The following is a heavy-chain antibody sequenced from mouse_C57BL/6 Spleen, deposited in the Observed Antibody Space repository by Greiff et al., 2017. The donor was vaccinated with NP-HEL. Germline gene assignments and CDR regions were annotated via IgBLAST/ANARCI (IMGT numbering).Heavy chain of an antibody. CDR1: GYTFTSYT. J-gene: IGHJ2*01. D-gene: IGHD1-1*01. Sequence: VQLQQSGAELARPGASVKMSCKASGYTFTSYTMHWVKQRPGQGLEWIGYINPSSGYTKYNQKFKDKATLTADKSSSTAYMQLSSLTSEDSAVYYCARKNYVSGYFDYWGQGTTLTVSS. V-gene: IGHV1-4*01. CDR3: ARKNYVSGYFDY. CDR2: INPSSGYT.